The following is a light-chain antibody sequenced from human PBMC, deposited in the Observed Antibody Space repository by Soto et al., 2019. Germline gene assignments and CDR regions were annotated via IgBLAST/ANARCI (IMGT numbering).Light chain of an antibody. Sequence: QMTQSPSSLSASVGDRVTITCQASQDIAKNLNWYQQKPGKAPKLLIYDASSLQTGVPSRFSGSGSTTHFTFTISSLQSEDIATYYCQQYDNLLPIPFGQGTRLEIK. J-gene: IGKJ5*01. CDR2: DAS. CDR1: QDIAKN. V-gene: IGKV1-33*01. CDR3: QQYDNLLPIP.